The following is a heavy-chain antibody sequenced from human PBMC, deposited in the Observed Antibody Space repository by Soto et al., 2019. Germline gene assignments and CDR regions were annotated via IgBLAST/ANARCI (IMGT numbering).Heavy chain of an antibody. J-gene: IGHJ4*02. D-gene: IGHD2-8*02. V-gene: IGHV1-46*03. CDR2: INPSGGST. CDR3: ATLAGPGQGIFDY. CDR1: GYTFTSYG. Sequence: GASVKVSCKASGYTFTSYGISWVRQAPGQGLEWMGIINPSGGSTSYAQRFQGRVTVTRDTSTSTVYMELSSLRSEDTAVYYCATLAGPGQGIFDYWGQGTLVTVSS.